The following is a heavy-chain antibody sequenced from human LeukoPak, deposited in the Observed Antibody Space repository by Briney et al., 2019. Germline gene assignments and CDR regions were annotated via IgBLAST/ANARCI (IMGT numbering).Heavy chain of an antibody. CDR3: ARNVDSSLDY. V-gene: IGHV1-46*03. Sequence: ASVKVSCKASGYTFTTYYVHWVRQAPGQGLEWMGFINPGGGSTSYAQKFQGRVTMTRVTSTSTIYMELSSLRSEDTAVYYCARNVDSSLDYWGQGTLVTVSS. CDR2: INPGGGST. CDR1: GYTFTTYY. J-gene: IGHJ4*02. D-gene: IGHD1-1*01.